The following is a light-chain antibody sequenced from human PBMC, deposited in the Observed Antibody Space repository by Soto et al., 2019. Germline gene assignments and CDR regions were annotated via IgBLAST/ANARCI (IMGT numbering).Light chain of an antibody. CDR2: NVN. J-gene: IGLJ1*01. V-gene: IGLV2-14*01. Sequence: QSVLTQSASVSGSPGQSITISCTGTSSDVGSYNHVSWYQQHPGEVPKLIIFNVNDRPSGVSNRFSGSKSGNTASLTISGLQAEDEADYYCSSFTSSTTYVFGTGTKVTLL. CDR1: SSDVGSYNH. CDR3: SSFTSSTTYV.